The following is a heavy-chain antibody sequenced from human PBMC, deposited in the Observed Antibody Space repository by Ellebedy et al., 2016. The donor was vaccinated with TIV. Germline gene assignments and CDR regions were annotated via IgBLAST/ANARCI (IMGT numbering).Heavy chain of an antibody. Sequence: GESLKISCAASGFSASSNYVSWVRQAPGKGLAWVSYFCTGDSTYHADSVKGRFTISRDNSQDTVHLQMHSLRAEDTAVYYCTKRGVAWAAFDIWGPGTLVTVSS. CDR2: FCTGDST. J-gene: IGHJ3*02. CDR1: GFSASSNY. D-gene: IGHD7-27*01. CDR3: TKRGVAWAAFDI. V-gene: IGHV3-53*01.